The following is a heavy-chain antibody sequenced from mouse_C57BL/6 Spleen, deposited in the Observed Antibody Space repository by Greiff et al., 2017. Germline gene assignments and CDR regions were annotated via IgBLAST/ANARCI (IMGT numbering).Heavy chain of an antibody. J-gene: IGHJ3*01. V-gene: IGHV1-81*01. CDR2: IYPRSGNT. CDR3: AREADYSWFAY. CDR1: GYTFTSYG. D-gene: IGHD2-4*01. Sequence: VQLVESGAELARPGASVKLSCKASGYTFTSYGISWVKQRTGQGLEWIGEIYPRSGNTYYNEKFKGKATLTADKSSSTAYMELRSLTSEDSAVYFCAREADYSWFAYWGQGTLVTVSA.